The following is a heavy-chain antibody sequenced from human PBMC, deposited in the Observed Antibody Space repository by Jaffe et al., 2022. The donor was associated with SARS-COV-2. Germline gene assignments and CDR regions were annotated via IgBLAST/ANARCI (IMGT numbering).Heavy chain of an antibody. J-gene: IGHJ1*01. CDR1: GGSVSSSSYY. CDR3: ARHSSGWYTEYFQH. D-gene: IGHD6-19*01. V-gene: IGHV4-39*01. Sequence: QVQLQESGPGLVKPSETLSLTCTVSGGSVSSSSYYWGWIRQPPGKGLEWIGSIYYSGSTYYNPSLKSRATISVDTSNNQFSLKLSSVTAADTAVYYCARHSSGWYTEYFQHWGQGTLVTASS. CDR2: IYYSGST.